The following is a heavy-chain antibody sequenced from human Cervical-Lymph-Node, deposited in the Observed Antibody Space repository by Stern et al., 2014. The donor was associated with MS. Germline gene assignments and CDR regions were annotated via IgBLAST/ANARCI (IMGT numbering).Heavy chain of an antibody. J-gene: IGHJ3*02. CDR3: ARGLLGSENSFDI. CDR2: ISGDYGNT. Sequence: QVKLVESGAEVKKPGASVQVSCKASGYTFTSYGLSWGRQAPGQGLEGMGCISGDYGNTTYAHKLQGSFTMTTDTSTSTAYIELRIMRSDDTAVYYCARGLLGSENSFDIWGQGTMVTVSS. V-gene: IGHV1-18*01. D-gene: IGHD2-15*01. CDR1: GYTFTSYG.